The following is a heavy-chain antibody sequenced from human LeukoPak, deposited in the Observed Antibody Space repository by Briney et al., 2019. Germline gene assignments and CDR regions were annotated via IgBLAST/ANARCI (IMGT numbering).Heavy chain of an antibody. CDR1: GGSISTYY. J-gene: IGHJ4*02. Sequence: SETLSLTCTVSGGSISTYYWSWIRQPPGKGLEWVGDIHYSGTTNYNPSLKSRVSISVDTSKNQFALKLTSVTAADTAVYYCARGGWYSSSWPTIFDNWGQGTLVTVSS. D-gene: IGHD6-13*01. CDR2: IHYSGTT. V-gene: IGHV4-59*01. CDR3: ARGGWYSSSWPTIFDN.